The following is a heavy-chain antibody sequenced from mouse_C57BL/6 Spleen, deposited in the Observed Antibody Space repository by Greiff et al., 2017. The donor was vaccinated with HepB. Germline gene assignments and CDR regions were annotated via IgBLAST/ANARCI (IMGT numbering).Heavy chain of an antibody. CDR2: INPSNGGT. Sequence: QVQLQQPGTELVKPGASVKLSCKASGYTFTSYWMHWVKQRPGLGLEWIGNINPSNGGTNYNEKFKSKATLTVDKSSSTAYMQLSSLTSEDSAVYYCARVHSYHYGSSDYAMDYWGQGTSVTVSS. CDR1: GYTFTSYW. J-gene: IGHJ4*01. CDR3: ARVHSYHYGSSDYAMDY. D-gene: IGHD1-1*01. V-gene: IGHV1-53*01.